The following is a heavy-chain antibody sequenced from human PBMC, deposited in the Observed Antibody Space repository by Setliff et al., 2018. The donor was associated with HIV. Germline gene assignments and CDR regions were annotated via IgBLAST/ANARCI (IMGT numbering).Heavy chain of an antibody. CDR1: GGTFSSYA. V-gene: IGHV1-69*13. D-gene: IGHD2-8*01. Sequence: GASVKVSCKASGGTFSSYAISWVRQAPGQGLEWMGGIIPIFGTANYAPKFQGRVTISADGSTTTAYMELSSLTSEDTAIYYCARGSLIIRRPAWFDPWGQGTLVTVSS. CDR3: ARGSLIIRRPAWFDP. CDR2: IIPIFGTA. J-gene: IGHJ5*02.